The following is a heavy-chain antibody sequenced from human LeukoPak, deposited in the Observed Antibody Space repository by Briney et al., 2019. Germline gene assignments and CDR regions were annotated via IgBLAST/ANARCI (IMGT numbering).Heavy chain of an antibody. Sequence: PSETLSLTCTVSGDSISSGGSYWSWIRQHPGKGLEWIGYIYYSGSTYYNPSLEGRVTILVDTSRNHFSVKLSSVTAADTAVYYCARSQNYYGSGDYWSQGTLVTVSS. CDR3: ARSQNYYGSGDY. J-gene: IGHJ4*02. V-gene: IGHV4-31*03. CDR2: IYYSGST. CDR1: GDSISSGGSY. D-gene: IGHD3-10*01.